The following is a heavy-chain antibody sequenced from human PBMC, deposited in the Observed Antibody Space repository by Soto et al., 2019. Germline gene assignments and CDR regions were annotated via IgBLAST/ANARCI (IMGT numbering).Heavy chain of an antibody. J-gene: IGHJ4*02. CDR1: GCSISSSSYY. V-gene: IGHV4-39*07. CDR2: IYYSGST. D-gene: IGHD3-10*01. CDR3: ARGSANLHY. Sequence: SETLSLTCTVSGCSISSSSYYWGWIRQPPGKGLEWIGSIYYSGSTSYNPSLKSRVTISVDTSKNQFSLKLSSVTAADTAVYYCARGSANLHYWGQGTLVTVSS.